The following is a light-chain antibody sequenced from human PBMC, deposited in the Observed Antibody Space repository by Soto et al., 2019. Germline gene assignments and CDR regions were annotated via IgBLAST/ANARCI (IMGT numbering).Light chain of an antibody. CDR1: SSNIGNNF. CDR3: GTWDSSLSAAV. V-gene: IGLV1-51*02. CDR2: EDN. Sequence: QSVLTQPPSVSAAPGQKVTISCSGSSSNIGNNFVSWYQQLPGTAPKLLIYEDNKRPSAIPDRFSGSKSGTSSTLGITGLQTGDEADYYCGTWDSSLSAAVFGGGTKLTVL. J-gene: IGLJ7*01.